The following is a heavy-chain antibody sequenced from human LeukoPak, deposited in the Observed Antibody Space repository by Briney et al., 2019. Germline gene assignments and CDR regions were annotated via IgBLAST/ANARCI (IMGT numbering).Heavy chain of an antibody. V-gene: IGHV4-59*08. CDR3: ARHEFTIMITFGGVPSAFDI. J-gene: IGHJ3*02. Sequence: PSETLSLTCTVSGGSISSYYWSWIRQPPGKGLEWIGYIYYSGSTNYNPSLKSRVTISVDTSKNQFSLKLSSVTAAGTAVYYCARHEFTIMITFGGVPSAFDIWGQGTMVTVSS. CDR1: GGSISSYY. D-gene: IGHD3-16*01. CDR2: IYYSGST.